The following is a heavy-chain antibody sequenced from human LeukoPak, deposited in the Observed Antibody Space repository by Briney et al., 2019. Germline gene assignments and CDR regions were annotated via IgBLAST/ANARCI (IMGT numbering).Heavy chain of an antibody. D-gene: IGHD4-17*01. CDR1: GGSISSHY. J-gene: IGHJ6*02. CDR3: ARDSKMTTVTTLRDYYYGMDV. V-gene: IGHV4-59*11. Sequence: KPSETLSVTCTVSGGSISSHYWSWIRQSPGKGLEWIAYIYSTASTNHNPSLSSRLTISLHTSNNHFSLRLNSVTPADTAVYYCARDSKMTTVTTLRDYYYGMDVWGQGTTVTVSS. CDR2: IYSTAST.